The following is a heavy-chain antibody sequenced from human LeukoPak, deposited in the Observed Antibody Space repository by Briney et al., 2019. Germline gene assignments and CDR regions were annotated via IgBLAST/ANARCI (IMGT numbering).Heavy chain of an antibody. CDR2: ISPYNNAT. CDR3: ARDSPHGMDV. J-gene: IGHJ6*04. CDR1: SYTFVTYT. V-gene: IGHV1-18*01. Sequence: GASVKVSCKTSSYTFVTYTMSLVREAPGQGLEWLGWISPYNNATKYSQRLQGRVTVTADTSTSTGYLDLRSLTSDDTAVYYCARDSPHGMDVWGKGTTVIVSS.